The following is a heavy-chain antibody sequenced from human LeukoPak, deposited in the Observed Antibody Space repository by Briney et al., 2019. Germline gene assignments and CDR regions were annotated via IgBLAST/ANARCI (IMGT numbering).Heavy chain of an antibody. CDR1: GFTFSSSW. CDR2: IKQDGSEK. J-gene: IGHJ4*02. Sequence: HPGGSLRLSCVASGFTFSSSWKSWVRQAPGKGLEWVANIKQDGSEKSYVESVRGRFTISRDNAKNSLYLQLNSLRAEDTALYYCARDNPPDYWGQGTLVTVSS. CDR3: ARDNPPDY. V-gene: IGHV3-7*03.